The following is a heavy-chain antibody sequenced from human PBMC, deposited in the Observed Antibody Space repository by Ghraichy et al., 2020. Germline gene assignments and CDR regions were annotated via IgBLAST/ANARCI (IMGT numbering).Heavy chain of an antibody. CDR3: ARDLTNAAAGYYYYGMDV. CDR2: IWYDGSNK. D-gene: IGHD6-13*01. J-gene: IGHJ6*02. Sequence: LSLTCAASGFTFSSYGMHWVRQAPGKGLEWVAVIWYDGSNKYYADSVKGRFTISRDNSKNTLYLQMNSLRAEDTAVYYCARDLTNAAAGYYYYGMDVWGQGTTVTVSS. V-gene: IGHV3-33*01. CDR1: GFTFSSYG.